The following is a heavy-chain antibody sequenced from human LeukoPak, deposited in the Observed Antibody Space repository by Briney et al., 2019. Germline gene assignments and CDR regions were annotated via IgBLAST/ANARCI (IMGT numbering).Heavy chain of an antibody. CDR1: GGSISSSSYY. CDR2: IYYSGST. D-gene: IGHD3-10*01. J-gene: IGHJ4*02. Sequence: IPSETLSLTCTVSGGSISSSSYYWGWIRQPPGKGLEWIGSIYYSGSTYYNPSLKSRVTISVDTSKNQFSLKLSSVTAADTAVYYCARDRLLWFGELLWGQGVLVTVSS. CDR3: ARDRLLWFGELL. V-gene: IGHV4-39*07.